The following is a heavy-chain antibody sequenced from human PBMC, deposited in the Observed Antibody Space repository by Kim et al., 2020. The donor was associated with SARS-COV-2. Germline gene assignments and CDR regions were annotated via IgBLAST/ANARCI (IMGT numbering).Heavy chain of an antibody. Sequence: SVKVSCKASGGTFSSYAISWVRQAPGQGLEGMGGIIPIFGTANYAQKFQGRVTITADESTSTAYMELSSLRSEDTAVYYCARDGRDIVATIGYYYGMDVWGQGSTVTVSS. CDR3: ARDGRDIVATIGYYYGMDV. CDR2: IIPIFGTA. CDR1: GGTFSSYA. V-gene: IGHV1-69*13. D-gene: IGHD5-12*01. J-gene: IGHJ6*02.